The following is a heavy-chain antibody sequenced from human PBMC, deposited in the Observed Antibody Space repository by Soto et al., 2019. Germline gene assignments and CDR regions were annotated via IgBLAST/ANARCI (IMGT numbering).Heavy chain of an antibody. Sequence: GASVKVSCKASGYIYTSYYIHWVRQAPGQGLEWMGWINPFDGSRMFAQSFQGRVTMTRDTSTSTVYMEVSSLRSEDTAVYYCSRVDPGETSPFDHWGQGTLVTVSS. CDR3: SRVDPGETSPFDH. D-gene: IGHD3-10*01. CDR2: INPFDGSR. J-gene: IGHJ4*02. CDR1: GYIYTSYY. V-gene: IGHV1-46*03.